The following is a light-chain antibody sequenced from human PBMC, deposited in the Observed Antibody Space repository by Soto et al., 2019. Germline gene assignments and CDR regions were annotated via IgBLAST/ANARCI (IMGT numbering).Light chain of an antibody. CDR3: KQYNNWPK. CDR2: GAS. J-gene: IGKJ1*01. Sequence: EIVMTQSPATLSLSPGGIATLSCSASQSVSSNLAWYQQKPGQAPRLLIYGASTRATGIPARFSGSGSGTEFTLTISSLQSEDFAVYYCKQYNNWPKFGQGTKVDI. V-gene: IGKV3-15*01. CDR1: QSVSSN.